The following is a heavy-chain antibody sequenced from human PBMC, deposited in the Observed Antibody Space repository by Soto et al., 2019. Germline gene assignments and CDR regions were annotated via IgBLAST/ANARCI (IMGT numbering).Heavy chain of an antibody. V-gene: IGHV4-59*01. J-gene: IGHJ4*02. CDR1: GGSISSYY. D-gene: IGHD6-19*01. Sequence: SETLSLTCAVYGGSISSYYWNWIRQPPGKGLEWIGYIYYSGSTNYNPSLKSRVTISVDTSKNQFSLKLSSVTAADTAVYYCARESDSSGWYPHYFDYWGQGTLVTVSS. CDR3: ARESDSSGWYPHYFDY. CDR2: IYYSGST.